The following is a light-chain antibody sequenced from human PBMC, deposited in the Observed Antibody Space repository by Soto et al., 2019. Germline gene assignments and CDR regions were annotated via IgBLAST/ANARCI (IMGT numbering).Light chain of an antibody. CDR3: QQRSNWPPIT. Sequence: EIVLTQSPSTLSLCLGLRSTLSCMSSQSVSSYLAWYQQKPGQAPRLLIYDASNRATGIPARFSGSGSGTDFTLTISSLEPEDFAVYYCQQRSNWPPITFGQGTRLEI. V-gene: IGKV3-11*01. CDR2: DAS. J-gene: IGKJ5*01. CDR1: QSVSSY.